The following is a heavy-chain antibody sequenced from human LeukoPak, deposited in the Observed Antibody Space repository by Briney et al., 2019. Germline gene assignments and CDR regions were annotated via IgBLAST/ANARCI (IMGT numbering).Heavy chain of an antibody. D-gene: IGHD5-18*01. CDR3: AKDLKFLDTAMVTAFDY. CDR1: GFTFSSYG. Sequence: GRSLRLSCAASGFTFSSYGMPWVRQAPGKGLEWVAVIWYDGSNKYYADSVKGRFTISRDNSKNTLYLQMNSLRAEDTAVYYCAKDLKFLDTAMVTAFDYWGQGTLVTVSS. J-gene: IGHJ4*02. V-gene: IGHV3-33*06. CDR2: IWYDGSNK.